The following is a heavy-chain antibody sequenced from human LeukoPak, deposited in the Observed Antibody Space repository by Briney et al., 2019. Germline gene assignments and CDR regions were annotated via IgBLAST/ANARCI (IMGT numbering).Heavy chain of an antibody. CDR2: IYHSGST. J-gene: IGHJ3*02. Sequence: SETLSLTCTVSGGSISSGGYYWSWIRQPPGKGLEWIGYIYHSGSTYYNPSLKSRVTISVDRSKNQFSLKLSSVTAADTAVYYCARDNYDFWSGYLRGDAFDIWGQGTMVTVSS. V-gene: IGHV4-30-2*01. D-gene: IGHD3-3*01. CDR1: GGSISSGGYY. CDR3: ARDNYDFWSGYLRGDAFDI.